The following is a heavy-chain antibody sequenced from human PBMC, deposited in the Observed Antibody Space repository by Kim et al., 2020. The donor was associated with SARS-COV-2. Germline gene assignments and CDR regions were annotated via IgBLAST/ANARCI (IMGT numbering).Heavy chain of an antibody. J-gene: IGHJ6*01. CDR1: GGSISTSTYY. D-gene: IGHD3-10*01. CDR2: IYYSGST. V-gene: IGHV4-39*01. CDR3: ASQPKWFWDPTRMDV. Sequence: SETLSLTCTVSGGSISTSTYYWGWIRQPPGKGLEWIGTIYYSGSTYYNPSLKSRVTISVDTSKNQFSLKLSSVTAAATAVYYCASQPKWFWDPTRMDVWG.